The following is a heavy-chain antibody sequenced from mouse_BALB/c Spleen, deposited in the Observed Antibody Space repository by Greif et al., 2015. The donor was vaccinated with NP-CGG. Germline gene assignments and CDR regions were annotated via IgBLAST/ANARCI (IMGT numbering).Heavy chain of an antibody. V-gene: IGHV1-26*01. J-gene: IGHJ4*01. Sequence: EVQLQQSGPELVKPGASVKISCKASGYSFTGYYMHWVKQSHVKSLEWIGRINPYNGATSYNQNFKDKASLTVDKSSSTAYMELHSPTSEDSAVYYCARYDYAMDYWGQGTSVTVSS. D-gene: IGHD2-14*01. CDR1: GYSFTGYY. CDR3: ARYDYAMDY. CDR2: INPYNGAT.